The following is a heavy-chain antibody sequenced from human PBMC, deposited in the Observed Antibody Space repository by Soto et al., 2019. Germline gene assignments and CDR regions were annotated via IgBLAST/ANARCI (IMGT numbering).Heavy chain of an antibody. D-gene: IGHD3-10*01. V-gene: IGHV3-7*03. CDR2: IKQDGSEK. CDR3: ARVHRSGSFDY. Sequence: EVQVMESGGGLVQPGGSLRLSCAASGFTFSSYWMSWVRQAPGKGLEWVANIKQDGSEKYYVDSVKGRFTISRDNAKNSVYLQINTLRAEDTAVYFCARVHRSGSFDYWGQGTLVTVSS. CDR1: GFTFSSYW. J-gene: IGHJ4*02.